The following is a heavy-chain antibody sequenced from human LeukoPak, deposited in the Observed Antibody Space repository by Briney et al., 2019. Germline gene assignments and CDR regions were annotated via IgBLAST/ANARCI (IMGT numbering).Heavy chain of an antibody. CDR1: GFIFSSYV. J-gene: IGHJ3*02. CDR2: TSSDETQK. Sequence: GGSLRLSCAASGFIFSSYVMHWVRQAPGKGLEWLALTSSDETQKYYADSVKGRFTISRDNPKNTLYLQMNSLRPEDTAVYYCVRGILETYSVAFDIWGQGTTVTVS. CDR3: VRGILETYSVAFDI. V-gene: IGHV3-30*03. D-gene: IGHD2-21*01.